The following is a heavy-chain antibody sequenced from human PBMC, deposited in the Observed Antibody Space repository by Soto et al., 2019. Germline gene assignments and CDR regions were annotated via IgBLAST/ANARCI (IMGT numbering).Heavy chain of an antibody. CDR2: IYYSGST. CDR3: ARLGGYYQAFDQ. J-gene: IGHJ4*02. V-gene: IGHV4-59*08. Sequence: SETLSLTCTVSGGSINTYYWSWFRQPPGKGLEWIGYIYYSGSTTYNPSLKSRVTISVDTSKNQFSLKLNSVTAADTAVYYCARLGGYYQAFDQWGQGSLVTVS. CDR1: GGSINTYY. D-gene: IGHD3-22*01.